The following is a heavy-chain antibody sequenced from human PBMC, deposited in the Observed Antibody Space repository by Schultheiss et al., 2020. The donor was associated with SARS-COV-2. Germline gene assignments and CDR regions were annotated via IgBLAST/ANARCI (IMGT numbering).Heavy chain of an antibody. CDR2: INSDGSST. J-gene: IGHJ4*02. CDR1: GFTFSSYA. Sequence: GGSLRLSCAASGFTFSSYAMNWVRQAPGKGLVWVSRINSDGSSTSYADSVKGRFTISRDNAKNTLYLQMNSLRAEDTALYYCAKDLEPKHYDFWSGFGYGYWGQGTLVTVSS. V-gene: IGHV3-74*01. CDR3: AKDLEPKHYDFWSGFGYGY. D-gene: IGHD3-3*01.